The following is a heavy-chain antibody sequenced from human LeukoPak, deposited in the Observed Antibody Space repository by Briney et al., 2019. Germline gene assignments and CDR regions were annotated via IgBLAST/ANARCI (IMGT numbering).Heavy chain of an antibody. J-gene: IGHJ4*02. D-gene: IGHD3-10*01. CDR1: GGSISSSSYY. CDR2: IYYSGST. V-gene: IGHV4-39*07. Sequence: SETLSLTCTVSGGSISSSSYYWGWIRQPPGKGLEWIGSIYYSGSTNYNPSLKSRVTISVDTSKNQFSLKLSSVTAADTAVYYCARVVRENSIDYWGQGTLVTVSS. CDR3: ARVVRENSIDY.